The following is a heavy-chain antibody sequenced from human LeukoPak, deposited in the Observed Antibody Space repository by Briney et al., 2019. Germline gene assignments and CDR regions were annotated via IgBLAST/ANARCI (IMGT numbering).Heavy chain of an antibody. J-gene: IGHJ4*02. CDR3: ASAVLGSMDY. CDR2: IYYRGST. Sequence: SETLSLTCTVSGGSISSSSYYWGWIRQPPGKGLEWIGSIYYRGSTYYNPSLKSRVTISVDTSKNQFSLKLSSVTAADTAVYYCASAVLGSMDYWGQGTLVTVSS. V-gene: IGHV4-39*01. CDR1: GGSISSSSYY. D-gene: IGHD3-16*01.